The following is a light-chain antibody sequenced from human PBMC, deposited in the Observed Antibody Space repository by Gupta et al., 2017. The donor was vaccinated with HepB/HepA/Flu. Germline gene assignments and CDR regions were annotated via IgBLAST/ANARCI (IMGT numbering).Light chain of an antibody. J-gene: IGKJ2*01. CDR1: ENIDNW. CDR2: KAS. V-gene: IGKV1-5*03. CDR3: HQYRSYLYT. Sequence: DIQMTQSPSTLSASVGDRLTITCRASENIDNWLAWYQQKPGKAPNLLIYKASSLASGVPSRFSGSGSGIEFTLTISSLQPDDFATYYCHQYRSYLYTFGQGTKLEIK.